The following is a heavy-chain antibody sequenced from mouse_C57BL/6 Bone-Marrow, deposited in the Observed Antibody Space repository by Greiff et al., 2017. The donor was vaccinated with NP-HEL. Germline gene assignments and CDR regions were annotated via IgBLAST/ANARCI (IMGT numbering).Heavy chain of an antibody. CDR1: GFTFSSYA. CDR3: ARDPFITTVEGNAY. J-gene: IGHJ3*01. V-gene: IGHV5-4*01. Sequence: EVMLVESGGGLVKPGGSLKLSCAASGFTFSSYAMSWVRQTPEKRLEWVATISDGGRYTYYPDNVKGRFTISRDNAKNNLYLQMSHLKSEDTAMYYCARDPFITTVEGNAYWGQGTLVTVSA. D-gene: IGHD1-1*01. CDR2: ISDGGRYT.